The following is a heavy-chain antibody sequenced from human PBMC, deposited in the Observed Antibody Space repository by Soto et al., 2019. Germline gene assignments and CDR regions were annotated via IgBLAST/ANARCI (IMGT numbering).Heavy chain of an antibody. CDR1: GFTFSSYC. J-gene: IGHJ4*02. CDR2: TNSDGSDT. D-gene: IGHD6-19*01. CDR3: ARDRGWSLFDY. Sequence: GGSVRLSCSASGFTFSSYCMYWVRQAPGKGLVWVSRTNSDGSDTSYADSVKGRFTISRDNAKNTLYLQMNSLRAEDTAVYYCARDRGWSLFDYWGQGTLVTVSS. V-gene: IGHV3-74*01.